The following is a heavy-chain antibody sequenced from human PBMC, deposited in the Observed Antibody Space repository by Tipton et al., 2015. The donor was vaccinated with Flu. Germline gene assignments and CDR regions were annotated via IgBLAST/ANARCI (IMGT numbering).Heavy chain of an antibody. CDR1: GYSISSGYY. CDR3: ARHTGDSVRGIIDY. Sequence: TLSLTCAVSGYSISSGYYWGWVRQPPGKGLEWIGTIYHSGSTYYNPSLKSRLTISMDTSKNQFSLKLSSVTAADTAVYYCARHTGDSVRGIIDYWGQGTLVTVSS. V-gene: IGHV4-38-2*01. CDR2: IYHSGST. D-gene: IGHD3-10*02. J-gene: IGHJ4*02.